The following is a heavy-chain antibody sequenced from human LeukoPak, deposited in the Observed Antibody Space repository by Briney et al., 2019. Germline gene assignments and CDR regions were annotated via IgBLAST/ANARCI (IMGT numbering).Heavy chain of an antibody. CDR1: GFTFSSYW. Sequence: GGSLRLSCAASGFTFSSYWMHWVRQAPGKGLVWVSRIXTDXXXXXXXXXXXGXFTISRDNAKNTLYLQMNSLRAEDTAVYYXXXXYXXXXXCFDIWGQGTMVTVSS. D-gene: IGHD5-18*01. V-gene: IGHV3-74*01. CDR2: IXTDXXXX. CDR3: XXXYXXXXXCFDI. J-gene: IGHJ3*02.